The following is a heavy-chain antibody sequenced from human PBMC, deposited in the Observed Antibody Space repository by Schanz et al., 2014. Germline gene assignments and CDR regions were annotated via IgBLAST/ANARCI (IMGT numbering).Heavy chain of an antibody. CDR2: ISYDGSNQ. J-gene: IGHJ4*02. CDR3: AKEESPPSLVDY. CDR1: GFTVRSYA. Sequence: VQLVESGGGLVRPGDSLRLSCAASGFTVRSYAMHWVRQAPGKGLEWVAAISYDGSNQYYTDSVKGRFTVSRDNSKNTVYLQMNSLRAEDTAVYYCAKEESPPSLVDYWGQGTLVTVSS. V-gene: IGHV3-30*04.